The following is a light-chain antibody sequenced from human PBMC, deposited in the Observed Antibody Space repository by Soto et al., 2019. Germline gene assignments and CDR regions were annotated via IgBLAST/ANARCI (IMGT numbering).Light chain of an antibody. CDR3: KRRSDWTLGIT. CDR2: DAS. J-gene: IGKJ5*01. V-gene: IGKV3-11*01. CDR1: QSVSNY. Sequence: EIVLTQSPATLSLSPGERATLSCRASQSVSNYLAWYQQKPGQAPRLLIYDASNRATGIPARFSGSGSGTDFTLTISRLEPEDFAFYYCKRRSDWTLGITFGPGTRLEIK.